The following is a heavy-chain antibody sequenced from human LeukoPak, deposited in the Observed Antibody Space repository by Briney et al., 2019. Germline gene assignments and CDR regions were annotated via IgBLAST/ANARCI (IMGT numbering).Heavy chain of an antibody. D-gene: IGHD2-2*01. CDR1: GFTFSSYA. J-gene: IGHJ4*02. Sequence: PGGSLRLSCAASGFTFSSYAMSWVRQAPGKGLEWVSAIGGSGGSTYYADSVKGRFTISRDNSKNALYLQMNSLRAEDTAVYYCAKWDSIVVVPAASDYWGQGTLVTVSS. CDR3: AKWDSIVVVPAASDY. V-gene: IGHV3-23*01. CDR2: IGGSGGST.